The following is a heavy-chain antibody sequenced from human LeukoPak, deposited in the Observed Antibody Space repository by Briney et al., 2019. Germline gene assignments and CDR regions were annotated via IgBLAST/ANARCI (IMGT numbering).Heavy chain of an antibody. D-gene: IGHD6-19*01. CDR1: GFTVSTNY. V-gene: IGHV3-53*01. J-gene: IGHJ4*02. Sequence: GSLRLSCAASGFTVSTNYMSWVRQAPGKGLEWVSVIYSGGSTYYADSVKGRFTISRDNSKNTLYLQMNSLRAEDTAVYYCARAGQWLGQYYFDYWGQGTLVTVPS. CDR2: IYSGGST. CDR3: ARAGQWLGQYYFDY.